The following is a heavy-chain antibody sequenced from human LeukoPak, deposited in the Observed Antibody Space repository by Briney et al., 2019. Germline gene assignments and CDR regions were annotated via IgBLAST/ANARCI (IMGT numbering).Heavy chain of an antibody. CDR2: FDPEDGET. J-gene: IGHJ5*02. V-gene: IGHV1-24*01. Sequence: ASVKVSCKVSGYTLTELSMHWVRQAPGKGLEWMGGFDPEDGETIYAQKFQGRVTMTEDTSTDTAYMELSSLRSEDTAVYYCATVNGPRITMVRGVIITTLGSYNWFDPWGQGTLVTVSS. D-gene: IGHD3-10*01. CDR3: ATVNGPRITMVRGVIITTLGSYNWFDP. CDR1: GYTLTELS.